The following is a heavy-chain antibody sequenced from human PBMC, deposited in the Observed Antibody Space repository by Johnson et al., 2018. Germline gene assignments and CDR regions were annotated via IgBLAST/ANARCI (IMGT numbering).Heavy chain of an antibody. J-gene: IGHJ1*01. Sequence: QVLLVQSGAEVKRPGASXKVSCNTSGYTFSSYYMHWVRQAPGQGLEWMGIFNPSNDNTYYAQSFRGRVTMTRDMSTSTVYMDLSSLRFDDTAVYFCAGGWGVRGRYSPCFQDWGQGTLVTVSS. V-gene: IGHV1-46*03. CDR1: GYTFSSYY. CDR2: FNPSNDNT. D-gene: IGHD1-26*01. CDR3: AGGWGVRGRYSPCFQD.